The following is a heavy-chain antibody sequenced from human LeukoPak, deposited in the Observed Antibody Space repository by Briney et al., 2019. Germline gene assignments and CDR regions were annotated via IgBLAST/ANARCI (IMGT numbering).Heavy chain of an antibody. J-gene: IGHJ4*02. Sequence: KPSETLSLTCTVSGGSISSSSYYWGWIRQPPGKGLEWIGSIYYSGSTYYNPSLKSRVTISVDTSTNQFSLKLNSVTAADTAVYYCARPNDYGDDYWGQGTLVTVSS. D-gene: IGHD4-17*01. CDR1: GGSISSSSYY. CDR2: IYYSGST. V-gene: IGHV4-39*07. CDR3: ARPNDYGDDY.